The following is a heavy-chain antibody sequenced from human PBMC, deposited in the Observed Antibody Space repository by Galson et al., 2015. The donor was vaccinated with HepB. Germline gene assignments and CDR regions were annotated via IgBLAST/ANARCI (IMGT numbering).Heavy chain of an antibody. CDR1: GFILSNSD. CDR2: ISGGGGTI. D-gene: IGHD6-19*01. J-gene: IGHJ1*01. Sequence: SLRLSCAASGFILSNSDMNWVRQAPGKGLEWVSGISGGGGTISYADSVKGRFTISRDSSKNTLDLQMDSLRAGDTAVYYCVRGGYGRGWPDWGQGILVTVSS. V-gene: IGHV3-23*01. CDR3: VRGGYGRGWPD.